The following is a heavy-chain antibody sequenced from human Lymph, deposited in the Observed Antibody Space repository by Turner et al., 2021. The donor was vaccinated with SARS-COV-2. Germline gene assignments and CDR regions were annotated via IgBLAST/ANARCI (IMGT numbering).Heavy chain of an antibody. Sequence: QLLLVLSAAEVKKPGSSMKVSFKASGGTFSSYAINWVRQVPGQGLEWMGGIITNFGIANDGTKFQGRVTINADESTSKAYMEQSSLRSEDTAVYYCARERGSISGAVRGMDVWGQGTTVTVSS. J-gene: IGHJ6*02. CDR1: GGTFSSYA. CDR3: ARERGSISGAVRGMDV. D-gene: IGHD7-27*01. V-gene: IGHV1-69*01. CDR2: IITNFGIA.